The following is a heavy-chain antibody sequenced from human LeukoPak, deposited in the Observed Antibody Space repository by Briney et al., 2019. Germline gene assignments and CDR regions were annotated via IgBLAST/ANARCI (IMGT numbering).Heavy chain of an antibody. CDR1: GFTFSSYD. V-gene: IGHV3-23*01. CDR3: ARVKEASAFDI. CDR2: ISGSGGST. D-gene: IGHD5-12*01. Sequence: GGSLRLSCAASGFTFSSYDMSWVRQAPGKGLEWVSAISGSGGSTYYADSVKGRFTISRDNAKNSLYLQMNSLRAEDTAVYYCARVKEASAFDIWGQGTMITVSS. J-gene: IGHJ3*02.